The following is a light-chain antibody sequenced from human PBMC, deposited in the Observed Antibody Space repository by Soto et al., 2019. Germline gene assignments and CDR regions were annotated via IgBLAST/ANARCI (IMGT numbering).Light chain of an antibody. J-gene: IGLJ1*01. CDR2: DVT. Sequence: QSALTQPVSVSGSPGQSITISCTGTSSDVGGYNSVSWYRQDPGKAPKLMIYDVTNRPSGVSNRFSGSKSGNTASLTISGLQAEDEADYYCSSFTSSITYVFGTGTKVTVL. CDR1: SSDVGGYNS. CDR3: SSFTSSITYV. V-gene: IGLV2-14*01.